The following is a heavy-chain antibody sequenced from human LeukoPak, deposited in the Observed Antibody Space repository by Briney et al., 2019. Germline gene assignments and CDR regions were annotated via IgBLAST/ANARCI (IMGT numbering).Heavy chain of an antibody. CDR1: GFTFSSYW. CDR3: ARDSPSRYCSGGSCPDY. Sequence: PGGSLRLSCAASGFTFSSYWMSWVRQAPGKGLEWVANIKQDGSEKYYVDSVKGRFTISRDNAKNSLYLQMNSLRAEDTAVYYCARDSPSRYCSGGSCPDYWGQGTLVTVSS. V-gene: IGHV3-7*01. D-gene: IGHD2-15*01. CDR2: IKQDGSEK. J-gene: IGHJ4*02.